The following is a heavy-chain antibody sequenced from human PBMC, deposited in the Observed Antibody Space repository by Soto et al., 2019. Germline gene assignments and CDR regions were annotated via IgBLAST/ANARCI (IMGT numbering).Heavy chain of an antibody. CDR1: GGSISSGDYY. V-gene: IGHV4-30-4*01. CDR3: ARDKVVVAATYYYGMDV. CDR2: IYYSGST. J-gene: IGHJ6*02. D-gene: IGHD2-15*01. Sequence: QVQLQESGPGLVKPSQTLSLTCTVSGGSISSGDYYWSWIRQPPGKGLAWIGYIYYSGSTYYNPSLKSRVTISVDTSKNQFSLKLSSVTAADTAVYYCARDKVVVAATYYYGMDVWGQGTTVTVSS.